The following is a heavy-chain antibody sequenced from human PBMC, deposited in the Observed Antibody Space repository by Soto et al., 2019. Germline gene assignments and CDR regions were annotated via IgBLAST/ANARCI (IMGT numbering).Heavy chain of an antibody. V-gene: IGHV3-7*05. CDR3: ATETSFRCDH. CDR1: GFTFSSYW. J-gene: IGHJ4*02. CDR2: IRQDGSDK. D-gene: IGHD3-10*01. Sequence: EVQLVESGGWLVQPGGSLRLSCAASGFTFSSYWMSWVRHAPGKGLEWLTKIRQDGSDKYYVDYVRGRFKISRYNSENSLYLQMDSLRAHDTAVYYCATETSFRCDHWGQGTLVTVSS.